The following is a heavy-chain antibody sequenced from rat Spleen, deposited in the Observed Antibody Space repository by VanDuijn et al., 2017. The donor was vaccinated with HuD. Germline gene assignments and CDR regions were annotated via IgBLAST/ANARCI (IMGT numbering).Heavy chain of an antibody. CDR3: VRQGYLRDWYFDL. CDR1: GFTFSDYY. D-gene: IGHD1-2*01. V-gene: IGHV5-29*01. J-gene: IGHJ1*01. CDR2: ISYDGSST. Sequence: EVQLVESDGGLVQPGRSLKLSCAASGFTFSDYYMAWVRQAPTKGLEWVATISYDGSSTYYRDSVKGRFTVTRDNAKSTLYLQMDSLRSEETATYYCVRQGYLRDWYFDLWGPGTMFTVSS.